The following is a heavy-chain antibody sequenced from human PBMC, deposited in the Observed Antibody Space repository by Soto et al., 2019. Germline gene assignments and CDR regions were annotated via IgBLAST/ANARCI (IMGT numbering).Heavy chain of an antibody. CDR2: IIPILGIA. Sequence: QVQLVQSGAEVKKPGSSVKVSCKASGGTFSSYTISWVRQAPGQGLEWMGRIIPILGIANYAQKFQGRVTITADKSTSTAYMELSSLRSEDTAVYYCARDRPTVTTTGSFDYWGQGTLVTVSS. J-gene: IGHJ4*02. CDR3: ARDRPTVTTTGSFDY. CDR1: GGTFSSYT. V-gene: IGHV1-69*08. D-gene: IGHD4-17*01.